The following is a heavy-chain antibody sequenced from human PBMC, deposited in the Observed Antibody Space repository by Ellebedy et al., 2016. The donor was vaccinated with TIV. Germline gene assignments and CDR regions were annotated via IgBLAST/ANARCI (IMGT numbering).Heavy chain of an antibody. V-gene: IGHV7-4-1*02. J-gene: IGHJ6*02. Sequence: AASVKVSCKASGYTFSSYAMNWVRQAPGQGLEWMGWINTNTGNPTFAQGFTGRFVFSLDTSVSTAYLQHSSLKAEDTAVYYCARDPGAHYYDSSGYMNYYYPMDVWGQGTTVTVSS. CDR2: INTNTGNP. D-gene: IGHD3-22*01. CDR1: GYTFSSYA. CDR3: ARDPGAHYYDSSGYMNYYYPMDV.